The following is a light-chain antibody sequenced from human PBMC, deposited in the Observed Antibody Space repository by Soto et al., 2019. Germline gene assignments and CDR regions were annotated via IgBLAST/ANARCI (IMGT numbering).Light chain of an antibody. J-gene: IGKJ4*01. CDR2: DAS. CDR1: QKISSY. Sequence: EIVLTQSPGTLSLSPGERATLSCRASQKISSYLAWYQQKPGQAPRLLIYDASNRATGIPARFSGSGSGTDFTLTIRGLEPEDSAVYYCQQRSNRPPLTFGGGTKVEI. CDR3: QQRSNRPPLT. V-gene: IGKV3-11*01.